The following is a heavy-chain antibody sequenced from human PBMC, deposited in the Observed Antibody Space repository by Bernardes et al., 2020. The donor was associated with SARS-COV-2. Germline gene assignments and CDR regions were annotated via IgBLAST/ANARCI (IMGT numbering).Heavy chain of an antibody. CDR2: ISWNSGSI. CDR3: AKDTLYSSSSYFDY. D-gene: IGHD6-6*01. J-gene: IGHJ4*02. CDR1: GFTFDDYA. Sequence: GGSLRVSCAASGFTFDDYAMHWVRQAPGKGLEWVSGISWNSGSIGYADSVKGRFTISRDNAKNSLYLQMNSLRAEDTALYYCAKDTLYSSSSYFDYWGQGTLVTVSS. V-gene: IGHV3-9*01.